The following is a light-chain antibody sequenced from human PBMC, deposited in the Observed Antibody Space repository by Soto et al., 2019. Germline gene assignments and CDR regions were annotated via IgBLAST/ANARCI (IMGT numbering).Light chain of an antibody. J-gene: IGKJ2*01. CDR3: QQYNSNSKYS. CDR2: DAS. CDR1: HSISSW. Sequence: DIQMTQSPSTLSASVGDRVTITCRASHSISSWLDWYLQRPGKAPKLLIYDASSLESGVPSRFSGSGSGTEFTLTISSLQPDDFATYYCQQYNSNSKYSFGQGTKLEIK. V-gene: IGKV1-5*01.